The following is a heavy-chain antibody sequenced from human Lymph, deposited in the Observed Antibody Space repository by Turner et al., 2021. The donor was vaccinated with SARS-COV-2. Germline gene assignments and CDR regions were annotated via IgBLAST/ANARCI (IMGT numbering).Heavy chain of an antibody. CDR3: ARDLGTYGMDV. V-gene: IGHV3-53*02. CDR2: IYSGGTT. D-gene: IGHD6-13*01. CDR1: GIIVSRNY. Sequence: DVQLVETGGDLIQPGGSLRLACAASGIIVSRNYMNWVRQAPGKGLEWVSVIYSGGTTYYADSVKGRFTISRDNYKNTLYLQMNSLRVEDTVVYYCARDLGTYGMDVWGQGTTVTVSS. J-gene: IGHJ6*02.